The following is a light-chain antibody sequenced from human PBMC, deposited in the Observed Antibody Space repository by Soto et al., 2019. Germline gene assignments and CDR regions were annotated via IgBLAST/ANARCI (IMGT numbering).Light chain of an antibody. V-gene: IGKV3-15*01. CDR2: GAS. Sequence: EIVMTQSPATLSVSPGERATLSCRASQSVRSNLAWYQQKPGQAPRLLIYGASTTATGIPARFSGSGSGTEFTLTISSLQSEDFAVYYCQQYNNWPLSFGGGTKGDIK. CDR3: QQYNNWPLS. CDR1: QSVRSN. J-gene: IGKJ4*01.